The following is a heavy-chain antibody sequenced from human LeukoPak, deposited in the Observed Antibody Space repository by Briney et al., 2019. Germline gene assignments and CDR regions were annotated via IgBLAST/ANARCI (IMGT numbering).Heavy chain of an antibody. Sequence: GGSLRLSCAASGFTFSTYCMSWVRQAPGKGLVWVANLKEDGSEKYYVESVKGRFTISRDNAKKSLYLQMNSLRAEDTAVYYCARDSGLTTVTTYWDYWGQGTLVTVSS. CDR2: LKEDGSEK. CDR3: ARDSGLTTVTTYWDY. D-gene: IGHD4-17*01. V-gene: IGHV3-7*05. J-gene: IGHJ4*02. CDR1: GFTFSTYC.